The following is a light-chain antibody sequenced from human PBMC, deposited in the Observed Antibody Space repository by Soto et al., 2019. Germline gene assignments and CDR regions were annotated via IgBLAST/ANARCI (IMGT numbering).Light chain of an antibody. Sequence: EIVLTQSPGTLSLSPGERATLSCRASQSVSSSYLAWYQQKPGQAPRLLIYGASSRATGIPDRFIGSGSGTDFALTISRLEPEDVAVYYCQQYGSSLYTVGEGTKLEIK. CDR3: QQYGSSLYT. V-gene: IGKV3-20*01. CDR2: GAS. J-gene: IGKJ2*01. CDR1: QSVSSSY.